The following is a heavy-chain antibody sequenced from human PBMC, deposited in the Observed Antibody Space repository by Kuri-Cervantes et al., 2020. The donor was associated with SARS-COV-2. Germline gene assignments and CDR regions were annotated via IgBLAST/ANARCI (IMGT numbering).Heavy chain of an antibody. CDR2: INADSGVT. J-gene: IGHJ5*02. CDR3: ARSFGEAALWGHAAVFDP. V-gene: IGHV1-2*02. D-gene: IGHD3-10*01. Sequence: ASVKVSCKASAYTFTAYFIHWVRQAPGKGLEWMGWINADSGVTDYAQRFRGRVTMTRDTSISTAYMELSSLTADDTAVYYCARSFGEAALWGHAAVFDPWGQGTLVTVSS. CDR1: AYTFTAYF.